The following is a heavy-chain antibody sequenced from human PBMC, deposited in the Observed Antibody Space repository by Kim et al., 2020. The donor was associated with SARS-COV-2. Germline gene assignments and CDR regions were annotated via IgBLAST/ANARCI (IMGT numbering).Heavy chain of an antibody. V-gene: IGHV4-31*03. CDR3: ARVGRSMVRGDY. CDR1: GGSISSGGYY. CDR2: IYYSGST. Sequence: SETLSLTCTVSGGSISSGGYYWSWIRQHPGKGLEWIGYIYYSGSTYYNPSLKSRVTISVDTSKNQFSLKLSSVTAADTAVYYCARVGRSMVRGDYWGQGTLVTVSS. D-gene: IGHD3-10*01. J-gene: IGHJ4*02.